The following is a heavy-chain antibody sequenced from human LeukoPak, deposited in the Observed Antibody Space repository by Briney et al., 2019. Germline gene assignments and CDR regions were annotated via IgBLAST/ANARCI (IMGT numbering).Heavy chain of an antibody. V-gene: IGHV3-9*01. CDR2: ISWSGGSI. Sequence: GGSLRLSCAASGFTFDDYAMHWVRQAPGKGLEWVSGISWSGGSIVYADSVKGRFTISRDNAKNSLYLQMNSLRAEDTALYYCAKDLAAARSAFDYWGQGTLVTVSS. CDR3: AKDLAAARSAFDY. D-gene: IGHD6-25*01. J-gene: IGHJ4*02. CDR1: GFTFDDYA.